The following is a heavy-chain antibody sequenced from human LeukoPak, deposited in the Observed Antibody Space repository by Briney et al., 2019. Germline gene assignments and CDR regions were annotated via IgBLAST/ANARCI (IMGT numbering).Heavy chain of an antibody. J-gene: IGHJ6*03. CDR2: ISSSGSTI. CDR1: VFTFSDYY. D-gene: IGHD6-13*01. Sequence: PGGSLRLSCAASVFTFSDYYMSWIRQAPGKGLEWVSYISSSGSTIYYADSVKGRFTISRDNAKNSLYLQMNSLRAEDTAVYYCARPGIAAASTYYYYYYMDVWGKGTTVTISS. CDR3: ARPGIAAASTYYYYYYMDV. V-gene: IGHV3-11*01.